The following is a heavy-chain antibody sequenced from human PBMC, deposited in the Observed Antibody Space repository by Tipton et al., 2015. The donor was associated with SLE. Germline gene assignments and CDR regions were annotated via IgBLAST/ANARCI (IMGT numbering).Heavy chain of an antibody. V-gene: IGHV3-11*05. CDR1: GFTFSDYY. D-gene: IGHD5-24*01. CDR2: ISSSSSYT. CDR3: AREVLGYNGAFDI. J-gene: IGHJ3*02. Sequence: SLRLSCAASGFTFSDYYMSWIRQAPGKGLEWVSYISSSSSYTNYADSVKGRFTISRDNAKNSLYLQMNSLRAEDTAVYYCAREVLGYNGAFDIWGQGTMVTASS.